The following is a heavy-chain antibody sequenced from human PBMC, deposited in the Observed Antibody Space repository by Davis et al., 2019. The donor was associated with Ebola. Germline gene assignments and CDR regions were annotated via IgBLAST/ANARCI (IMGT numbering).Heavy chain of an antibody. CDR1: GDSMSPYY. D-gene: IGHD6-19*01. CDR3: ARVISSGWNNWFDP. CDR2: IYHSGST. J-gene: IGHJ5*02. V-gene: IGHV4-59*01. Sequence: SETLSLTCTVSGDSMSPYYWSWIRQSPGKGLEWIGHIYHSGSTNYNPSLKSRVTISVDTSKNQFSLKLSSVTAADTAVYYCARVISSGWNNWFDPWGQGILVTVSS.